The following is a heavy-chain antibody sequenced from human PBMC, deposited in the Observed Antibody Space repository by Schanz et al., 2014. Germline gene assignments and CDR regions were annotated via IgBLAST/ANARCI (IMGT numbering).Heavy chain of an antibody. CDR3: ARGGSGSHYRLDY. J-gene: IGHJ4*02. CDR2: IYIGGNT. V-gene: IGHV3-66*01. D-gene: IGHD1-26*01. Sequence: EVQLLESGGGLAQPGGSLRLSCAASGFTLSNYAMNWVRQAPGKGLEWVSFIYIGGNTYYADSVKGRFTISRDNSKNTVYIQMNSLRAEDTGLYFCARGGSGSHYRLDYWGQGTLVTVSS. CDR1: GFTLSNYA.